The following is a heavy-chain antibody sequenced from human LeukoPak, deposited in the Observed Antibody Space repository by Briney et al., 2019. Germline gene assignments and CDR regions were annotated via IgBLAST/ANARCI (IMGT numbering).Heavy chain of an antibody. Sequence: GGSLRLSCAVSGFTFSSYWVSWVRQAPGKGLEWVGNIKEDGSEKYYVDSVKGRFTISRDNAKNSLYLQMNSLRAEDTAVYYCARDSFETDIDYWGQGTLVTVSS. CDR3: ARDSFETDIDY. CDR1: GFTFSSYW. V-gene: IGHV3-7*01. J-gene: IGHJ4*02. CDR2: IKEDGSEK. D-gene: IGHD1-14*01.